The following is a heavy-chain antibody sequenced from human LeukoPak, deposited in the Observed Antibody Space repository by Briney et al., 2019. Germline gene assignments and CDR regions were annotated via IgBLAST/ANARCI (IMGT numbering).Heavy chain of an antibody. J-gene: IGHJ4*02. CDR2: ISVYNGNT. Sequence: ASVKVSCKASGYTFTSYGISWVRQAPGQGLEWMGCISVYNGNTIYAQKFQGRVTMTTVTSTSTAYMELRSLRSDDTAVYYCARPIAEGYYDSGAYYWDYWGQGTLVTVSS. D-gene: IGHD3-22*01. V-gene: IGHV1-18*01. CDR1: GYTFTSYG. CDR3: ARPIAEGYYDSGAYYWDY.